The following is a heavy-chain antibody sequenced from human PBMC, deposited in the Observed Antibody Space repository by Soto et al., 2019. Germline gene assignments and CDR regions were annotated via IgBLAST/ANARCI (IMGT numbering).Heavy chain of an antibody. Sequence: ASVKVSCKASGYTFTSYGISWVRQAPGQGPEWMGWISAYNGNTNYAQKLQGRVTMTTDTSTSTAYMELRSLRSDDTAVYYCARANALRLVTLFDYWGQGTLVTVSS. CDR1: GYTFTSYG. J-gene: IGHJ4*02. CDR3: ARANALRLVTLFDY. D-gene: IGHD3-9*01. CDR2: ISAYNGNT. V-gene: IGHV1-18*01.